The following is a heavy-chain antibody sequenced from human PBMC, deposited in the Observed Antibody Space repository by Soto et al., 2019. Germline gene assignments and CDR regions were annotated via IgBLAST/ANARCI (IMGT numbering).Heavy chain of an antibody. V-gene: IGHV3-23*01. J-gene: IGHJ3*02. CDR2: ISGSGGST. Sequence: GGSLRLSCAASGFTFSSYVMSWVRQAPGKGLEWVSAISGSGGSTYYADSVKGRFTISRDNSKNTLYLQMNSLRAEDTAVYYCAKEELLYYGSGKGAFDIWGQGTMVTVSS. CDR3: AKEELLYYGSGKGAFDI. D-gene: IGHD3-10*01. CDR1: GFTFSSYV.